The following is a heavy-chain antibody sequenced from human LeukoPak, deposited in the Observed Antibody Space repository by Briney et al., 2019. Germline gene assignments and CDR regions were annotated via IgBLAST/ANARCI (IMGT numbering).Heavy chain of an antibody. Sequence: SETLSLTCAVSGGSISSSNWWSWVRQPPGKGLEWIGEIYHSGSTNYNPSLKSRVTISVDKSKNQFSLKLSSVTAADTAVYYCARGESMGFTVVETYFDYWGQGTLVTVSS. J-gene: IGHJ4*02. CDR2: IYHSGST. D-gene: IGHD4-23*01. CDR1: GGSISSSNW. CDR3: ARGESMGFTVVETYFDY. V-gene: IGHV4-4*02.